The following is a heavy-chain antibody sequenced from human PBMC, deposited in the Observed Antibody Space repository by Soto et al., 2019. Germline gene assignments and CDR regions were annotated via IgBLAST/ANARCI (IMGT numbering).Heavy chain of an antibody. CDR2: IDPSDSQT. J-gene: IGHJ4*02. V-gene: IGHV5-10-1*01. CDR1: GYSFADYW. Sequence: GESLKISCKGSGYSFADYWITWVRQKPGKGLEWMGRIDPSDSQTYYSPSFRGHVTISVTKSITTVFLQWSSLRASDTAMYYCARQIYDSDTGPNFQYYFDSWGQGTPVTVSS. CDR3: ARQIYDSDTGPNFQYYFDS. D-gene: IGHD3-22*01.